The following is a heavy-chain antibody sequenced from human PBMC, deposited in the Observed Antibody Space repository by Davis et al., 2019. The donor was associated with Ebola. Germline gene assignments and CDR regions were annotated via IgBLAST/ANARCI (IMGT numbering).Heavy chain of an antibody. CDR2: ISGSGSTI. Sequence: GESLKISCAASGFTFSSYAMSWVRQAPGKGLEWVLAISGSGSTIYYADSVKGRFTISRDNAKNSLYLQMNSLRAEDTAVYYCARHTPSGTYWGTDLTYYFDSWGQGTLVAVSS. CDR1: GFTFSSYA. D-gene: IGHD1-26*01. CDR3: ARHTPSGTYWGTDLTYYFDS. V-gene: IGHV3-23*01. J-gene: IGHJ4*02.